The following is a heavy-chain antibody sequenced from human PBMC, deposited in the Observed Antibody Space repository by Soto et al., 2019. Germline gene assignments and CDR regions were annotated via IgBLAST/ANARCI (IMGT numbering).Heavy chain of an antibody. CDR3: ASHDYGDYYYYGVDV. D-gene: IGHD4-17*01. Sequence: QVQLQQWGAGLLKPSETLSLTCAVYGGSFSGYYWSWIRQPPGKGLEWIGEINHSGSTNYNPSLKSRVSISVDTSKNQCSLKRSSVTAADTAVYYCASHDYGDYYYYGVDVWGQGATVTVSS. CDR1: GGSFSGYY. CDR2: INHSGST. V-gene: IGHV4-34*01. J-gene: IGHJ6*02.